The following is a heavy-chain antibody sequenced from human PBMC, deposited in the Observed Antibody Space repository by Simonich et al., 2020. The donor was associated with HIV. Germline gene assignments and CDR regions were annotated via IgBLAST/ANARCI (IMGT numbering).Heavy chain of an antibody. CDR1: GGSFGGYS. CDR2: INNGGGT. Sequence: QVHLQQWGAGLLKPSETLSLTCAVYGGSFGGYSWAWVRQSPGKGLEWIGKINNGGGTNTNTYAKSRHTRAVDTAKKQFSLKLSSVTAADTAVYYWARIGPDYYRGYYYMDVWGKGTTVTVSS. V-gene: IGHV4-34*04. CDR3: ARIGPDYYRGYYYMDV. J-gene: IGHJ6*03. D-gene: IGHD3-10*01.